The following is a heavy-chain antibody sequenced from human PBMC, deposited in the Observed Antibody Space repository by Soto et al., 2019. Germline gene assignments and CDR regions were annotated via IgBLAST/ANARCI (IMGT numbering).Heavy chain of an antibody. CDR1: GGSISSYC. CDR2: IYYSGST. J-gene: IGHJ4*02. D-gene: IGHD5-18*01. Sequence: SETLSLTCTVSGGSISSYCWSWIRQPPGKGLEWIGYIYYSGSTNYNPSLKSRVTISVDTSKNQFSLKLSSVTAADTAVYYCAREPLNVDTAMVYDYWGQGTLVTVSS. CDR3: AREPLNVDTAMVYDY. V-gene: IGHV4-59*01.